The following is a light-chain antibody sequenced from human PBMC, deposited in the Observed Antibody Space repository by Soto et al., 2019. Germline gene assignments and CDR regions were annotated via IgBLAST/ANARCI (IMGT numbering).Light chain of an antibody. J-gene: IGLJ1*01. CDR2: GSS. CDR1: SSNIGTNT. V-gene: IGLV1-44*01. Sequence: QSVLTQPPSASGTPGQWVTISCSGGSSNIGTNTVNWYQHLPGTAPKLLISGSSQRPSGVPDRFSGSKSGTSASLDISGLQSEDEAEYSCAAWDDSLSAYVFGAGTKVTVL. CDR3: AAWDDSLSAYV.